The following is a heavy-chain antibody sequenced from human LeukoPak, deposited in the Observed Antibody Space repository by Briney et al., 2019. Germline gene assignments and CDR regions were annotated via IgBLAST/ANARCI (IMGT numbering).Heavy chain of an antibody. J-gene: IGHJ6*03. Sequence: GGSLRLSCAASGFTVSSNYMGWVRQAPGKGLEWVSGINWNGGSTDYADSVKGRFTISRDNAKNSLYLQMNSLRAEDTALYYCARAFSGLGYYYYYYMDVWGKGTTVTVSS. V-gene: IGHV3-20*04. D-gene: IGHD1-26*01. CDR3: ARAFSGLGYYYYYYMDV. CDR2: INWNGGST. CDR1: GFTVSSNY.